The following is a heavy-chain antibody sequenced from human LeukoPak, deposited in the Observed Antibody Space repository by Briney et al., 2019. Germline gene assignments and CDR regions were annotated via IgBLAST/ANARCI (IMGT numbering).Heavy chain of an antibody. V-gene: IGHV3-66*01. CDR3: AELGITMIGGV. CDR2: IYSGGST. Sequence: TGGSLRLSCAASEFSVGSNYMTWVRQAPGKGLEWVSLIYSGGSTYYADSGKGRFTISRDNAKNSLYLQMNSLRAEDTAVYYCAELGITMIGGVWGKGTTVTISS. CDR1: EFSVGSNY. D-gene: IGHD3-10*02. J-gene: IGHJ6*04.